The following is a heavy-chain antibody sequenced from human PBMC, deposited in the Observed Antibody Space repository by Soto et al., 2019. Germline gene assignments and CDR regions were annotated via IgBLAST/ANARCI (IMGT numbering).Heavy chain of an antibody. D-gene: IGHD1-7*01. J-gene: IGHJ5*02. CDR2: ISYDGSNK. Sequence: QVQLVESGGGVVQPGRSLRLSCAASGFTFSSYGMHWVRKAPGKGLEWVAVISYDGSNKYYADSVKGRFTISRDNSKNTLYLQMNSLRAEDTAVYYCAKLPGTTEVWFDPWGQETLVTVSS. CDR1: GFTFSSYG. CDR3: AKLPGTTEVWFDP. V-gene: IGHV3-30*18.